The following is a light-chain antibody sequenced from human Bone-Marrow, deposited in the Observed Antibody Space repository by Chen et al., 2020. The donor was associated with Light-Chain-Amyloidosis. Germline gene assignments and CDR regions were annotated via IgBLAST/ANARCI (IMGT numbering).Light chain of an antibody. CDR1: QTISSNY. CDR2: GSS. V-gene: IGKV3-20*01. J-gene: IGKJ4*01. Sequence: EIVLTQSLGTLSLSPGEGANLSCKASQTISSNYLTWYQQKFGQAPRLLIYGSSSRATGIPYMFTGSGSGTDFTFTINVLEPEDFAMYYCQQYGTTPLTFGGETKVVI. CDR3: QQYGTTPLT.